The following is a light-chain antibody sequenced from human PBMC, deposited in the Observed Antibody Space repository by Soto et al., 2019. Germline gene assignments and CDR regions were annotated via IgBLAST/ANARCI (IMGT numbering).Light chain of an antibody. Sequence: QSALTQPASVSGSPGQSITISCTGTSSDVGDYDYVSWYQQHPGKAPKLMIYEVTNRPSGFSNRFSGSKSGNTASLTISGLQAEDEADYYCTSYTTNSTGVFGAGTKLTVL. CDR2: EVT. J-gene: IGLJ1*01. CDR3: TSYTTNSTGV. V-gene: IGLV2-14*01. CDR1: SSDVGDYDY.